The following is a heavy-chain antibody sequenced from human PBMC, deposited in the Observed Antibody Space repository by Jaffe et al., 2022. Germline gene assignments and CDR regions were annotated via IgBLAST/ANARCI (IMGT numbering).Heavy chain of an antibody. V-gene: IGHV3-7*01. CDR3: VRLNYRGYMGV. CDR1: GFNFNTYW. CDR2: INNGGNEK. D-gene: IGHD3-10*01. J-gene: IGHJ6*03. Sequence: EVQLVESGGGLVQPGGSLRLSCAASGFNFNTYWMSWVRQAPGKGLEWVANINNGGNEKYYVDSVKGRFTISRDNAKNSLYVQMNSLRAEDTALYYCVRLNYRGYMGVWGKGTTVTVSS.